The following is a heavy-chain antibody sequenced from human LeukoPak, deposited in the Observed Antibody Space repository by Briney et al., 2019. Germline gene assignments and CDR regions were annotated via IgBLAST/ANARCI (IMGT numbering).Heavy chain of an antibody. CDR2: ITWNSGGI. CDR1: GFTFDDSA. Sequence: PGGSLRLSCAASGFTFDDSAMHWVRQVPGKGLEWVSGITWNSGGIGYADSVKGRFTISRENATNSLYLLMNTLRPEDTALYYCAKMFGGYNYGYFQYWGQGTLVTVSS. D-gene: IGHD5-18*01. V-gene: IGHV3-9*01. J-gene: IGHJ4*02. CDR3: AKMFGGYNYGYFQY.